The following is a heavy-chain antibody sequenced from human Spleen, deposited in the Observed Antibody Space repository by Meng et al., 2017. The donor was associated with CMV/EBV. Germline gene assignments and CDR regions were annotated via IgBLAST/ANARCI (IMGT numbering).Heavy chain of an antibody. D-gene: IGHD3-9*01. CDR2: INPNSGGT. V-gene: IGHV1-2*02. Sequence: QVQLVQSGAEVKKPGASVKVSCKASGYTFTGYYMHWVRQAPGQGLEWMGWINPNSGGTNYAQKFQGRVTMTRDTSISTAYMELSRLRSEDTAVYYCARDRDILTDRNWFDPWGQGTLVTVSS. CDR3: ARDRDILTDRNWFDP. J-gene: IGHJ5*02. CDR1: GYTFTGYY.